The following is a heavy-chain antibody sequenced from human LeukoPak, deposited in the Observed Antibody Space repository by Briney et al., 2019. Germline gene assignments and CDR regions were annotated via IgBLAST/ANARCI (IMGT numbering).Heavy chain of an antibody. CDR3: ARDRTYDFWSGYYTGENWFDP. V-gene: IGHV1-8*02. CDR1: GYTFTSYG. CDR2: MNPNSGNT. D-gene: IGHD3-3*01. J-gene: IGHJ5*02. Sequence: ASVKVSCKASGYTFTSYGISWVRQATGQGLEWMGWMNPNSGNTGYAQKFQGRVTMTRNTSISTAYMELSSLRSEDTAVYYCARDRTYDFWSGYYTGENWFDPWGQGTLVTVSS.